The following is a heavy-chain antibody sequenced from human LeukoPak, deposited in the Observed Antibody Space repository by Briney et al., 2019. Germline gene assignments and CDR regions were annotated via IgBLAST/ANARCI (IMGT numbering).Heavy chain of an antibody. D-gene: IGHD2/OR15-2a*01. J-gene: IGHJ4*02. CDR1: GGSISSGDYY. CDR2: TYYSGGT. CDR3: ARGHGPNRGTFHLDY. V-gene: IGHV4-30-4*08. Sequence: SETLSLTCTVSGGSISSGDYYCSWLRQPPGKGLEWIGYTYYSGGTYYNPSLKSRVTISVDTSKNQFSLKLSSVTAADTAVYYCARGHGPNRGTFHLDYWGQGTLVTVSS.